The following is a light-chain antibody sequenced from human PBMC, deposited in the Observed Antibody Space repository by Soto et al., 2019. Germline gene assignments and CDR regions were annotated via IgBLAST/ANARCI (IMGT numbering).Light chain of an antibody. Sequence: EVVMTQSPATLSVSPGERATLSCRASQSISKNLAWYQQKPGQAPRLLIYGASTRATGIPARFSGSGSGTDFTLTISSLQSEDFAVYYCQQHNNWPPLTFGQGTKVEIK. CDR3: QQHNNWPPLT. V-gene: IGKV3-15*01. CDR1: QSISKN. J-gene: IGKJ1*01. CDR2: GAS.